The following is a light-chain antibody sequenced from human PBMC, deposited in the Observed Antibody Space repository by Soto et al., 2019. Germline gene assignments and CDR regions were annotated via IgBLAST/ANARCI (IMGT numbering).Light chain of an antibody. CDR1: QTISSY. J-gene: IGKJ2*01. V-gene: IGKV1-39*01. CDR2: AAS. CDR3: QQSHGIPNP. Sequence: DIQMTQSPPSLSASVGDRVTITCRASQTISSYLNWYQQKPGKAPKLLIYAASTLQSGVPSRFSGSGSGTDFTPTISSLQPEDFATYYCQQSHGIPNPFGRGRSWRAN.